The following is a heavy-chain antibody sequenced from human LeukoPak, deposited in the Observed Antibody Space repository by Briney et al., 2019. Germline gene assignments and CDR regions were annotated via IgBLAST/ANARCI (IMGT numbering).Heavy chain of an antibody. Sequence: GESLKVSCKGSGYSFFSNWIGWVRQMPGKGLEWMGIIYPSDSDTRYNPSFQGQVTISADRSISTTSLQWRSLKASDTATYYCARLSPGAGATAEYWGQGTLVTVSS. CDR2: IYPSDSDT. CDR3: ARLSPGAGATAEY. J-gene: IGHJ4*02. V-gene: IGHV5-51*01. CDR1: GYSFFSNW. D-gene: IGHD1-26*01.